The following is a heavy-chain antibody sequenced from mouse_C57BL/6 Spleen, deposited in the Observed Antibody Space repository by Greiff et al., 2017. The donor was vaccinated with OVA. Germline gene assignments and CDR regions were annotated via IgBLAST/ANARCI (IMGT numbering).Heavy chain of an antibody. CDR1: GYTFTDYN. CDR3: ARDYDYGAMDY. J-gene: IGHJ4*01. Sequence: VQLKESGPELVKPGASVKIPCKASGYTFTDYNMDWVKQSHGKSLEWIGDINPNNGGTIYNQKFKGKATLTVDKSSSTAYMELRSLTSEDTAVYYCARDYDYGAMDYWGQGTSVTVSS. V-gene: IGHV1-18*01. D-gene: IGHD1-1*01. CDR2: INPNNGGT.